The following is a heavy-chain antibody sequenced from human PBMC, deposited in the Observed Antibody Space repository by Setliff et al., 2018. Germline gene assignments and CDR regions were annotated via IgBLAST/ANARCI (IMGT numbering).Heavy chain of an antibody. Sequence: SVKVSCKASGDSFNNYAISWVRQAPGQGLEWMGGIIPMFGTPAYAQKFQDRVTITTDESTSTAYMELDSLRSEDTAVYYCARSPAVLGIVYLDPWGQGTLVTVSS. CDR3: ARSPAVLGIVYLDP. J-gene: IGHJ5*02. CDR1: GDSFNNYA. CDR2: IIPMFGTP. D-gene: IGHD2-15*01. V-gene: IGHV1-69*05.